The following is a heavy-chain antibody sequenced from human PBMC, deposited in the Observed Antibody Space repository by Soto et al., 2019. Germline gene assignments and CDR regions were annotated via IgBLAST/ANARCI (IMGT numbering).Heavy chain of an antibody. CDR2: INPQSGGT. D-gene: IGHD2-8*01. CDR3: ARGHSTDCSNGVCSFFYNHEMDV. Sequence: QVQLVQSGAEVKKPGASVRGSCKASGYSFTDYHIHWVRQAPGQGLAWLGRINPQSGGTSTAQKFQGWVTMTRDRSISKVYMELTRLRSDDTAVSFCARGHSTDCSNGVCSFFYNHEMDVWGQGTTVTVSS. V-gene: IGHV1-2*04. CDR1: GYSFTDYH. J-gene: IGHJ6*02.